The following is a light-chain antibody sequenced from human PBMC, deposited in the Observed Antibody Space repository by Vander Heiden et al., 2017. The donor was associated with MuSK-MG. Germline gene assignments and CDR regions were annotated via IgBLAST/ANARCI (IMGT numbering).Light chain of an antibody. Sequence: QSALTQPPSASGAPGQRVTISCSGGSSNIGGNTVNWYRQVPGTPPNRRSVSKTQRPAGVPDRFAGCKAGTSAYPDISGLQAEDEAEYYGADWDDSLNGGVFGGGTKLTVL. J-gene: IGLJ3*02. CDR1: SSNIGGNT. CDR2: SKT. CDR3: ADWDDSLNGGV. V-gene: IGLV1-44*01.